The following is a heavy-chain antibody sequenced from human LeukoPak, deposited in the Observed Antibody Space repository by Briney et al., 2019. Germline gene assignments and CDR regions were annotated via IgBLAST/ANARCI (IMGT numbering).Heavy chain of an antibody. Sequence: GGSLRLSCATSKFTFNKYGMHWVRQAPGKGLEWVAFIRYDGSNKYYADSVKGRFTISRDNSKNTLYLQMNSLRAEDTAVYYCARVEDAYGDYWHLQHWGQGTLVTVSS. V-gene: IGHV3-30*02. D-gene: IGHD4-17*01. CDR2: IRYDGSNK. J-gene: IGHJ1*01. CDR3: ARVEDAYGDYWHLQH. CDR1: KFTFNKYG.